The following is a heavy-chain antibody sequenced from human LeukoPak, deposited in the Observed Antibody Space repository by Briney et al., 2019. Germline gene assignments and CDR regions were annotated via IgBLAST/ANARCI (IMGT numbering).Heavy chain of an antibody. CDR3: ARDPRFSPFDY. V-gene: IGHV4-34*01. J-gene: IGHJ4*02. CDR2: INHSGST. CDR1: GGSFSGYY. D-gene: IGHD3-10*01. Sequence: PSETLSLTCAVYGGSFSGYYWSWIRQPPGKGLEWIGEINHSGSTNYNPSLKSRVTISVDTSKNQFSLKLSSVTAADTAVYYCARDPRFSPFDYWGQGTLVTVSS.